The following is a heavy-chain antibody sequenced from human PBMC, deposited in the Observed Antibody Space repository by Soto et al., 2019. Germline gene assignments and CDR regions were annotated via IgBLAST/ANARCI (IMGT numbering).Heavy chain of an antibody. Sequence: LVQSVGHLVQPGGSLRLSCDSSGFNFSDYSMSWVRQAPGKGLEWLSYISLTSSTMYYSASVRGRFTIYRDNAKNSLNLQMDSLRDEDTAVYYCVRERRARDHNYGLFYYYGMDVWGQGTTVTVSS. V-gene: IGHV3-48*02. J-gene: IGHJ6*02. CDR3: VRERRARDHNYGLFYYYGMDV. CDR2: ISLTSSTM. CDR1: GFNFSDYS. D-gene: IGHD3-16*01.